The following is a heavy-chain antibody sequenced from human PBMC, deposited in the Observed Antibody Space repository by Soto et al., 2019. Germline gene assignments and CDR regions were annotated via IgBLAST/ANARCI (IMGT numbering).Heavy chain of an antibody. CDR1: GYTITSYY. D-gene: IGHD3-16*01. Sequence: GASVKVSCKASGYTITSYYLHWVRQAPGQGLEWMGIINPSGGSTGYAQKFQGRVTLTREMYTSTVYMELSSLRSDDTAVYYCARDRSDDKFLWRYPLGPRAFDFWGQGTLVTVSS. CDR2: INPSGGST. V-gene: IGHV1-46*01. J-gene: IGHJ4*03. CDR3: ARDRSDDKFLWRYPLGPRAFDF.